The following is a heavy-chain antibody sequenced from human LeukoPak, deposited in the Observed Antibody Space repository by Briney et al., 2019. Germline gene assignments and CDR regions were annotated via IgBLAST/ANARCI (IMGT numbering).Heavy chain of an antibody. Sequence: PLETLSLTCTVSGGSISSSSYYWGWIRQPPGKGLEWIGSIYYSGSTYYNPSLKSRVTISVDTSKNQFSLKLSSVTAADTAVYYCAREGAVAGTRWSDPWGQGTLVTVSS. CDR1: GGSISSSSYY. V-gene: IGHV4-39*02. D-gene: IGHD6-19*01. CDR3: AREGAVAGTRWSDP. CDR2: IYYSGST. J-gene: IGHJ5*02.